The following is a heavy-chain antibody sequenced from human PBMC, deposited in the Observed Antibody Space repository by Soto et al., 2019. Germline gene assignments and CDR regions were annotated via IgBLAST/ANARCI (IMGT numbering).Heavy chain of an antibody. CDR1: GYTFTNFG. V-gene: IGHV1-18*01. D-gene: IGHD1-1*01. J-gene: IGHJ4*02. CDR3: ATGATRFDY. CDR2: ISAYNGNT. Sequence: QVQLVQSGAEVKKPGASVKVSCKASGYTFTNFGISWVRQAPGQGLEWMGWISAYNGNTNDAQKSQGRVTMTTDASTIRAYMEVMSLRFDATLAYDCATGATRFDYRGQGTLVTLSS.